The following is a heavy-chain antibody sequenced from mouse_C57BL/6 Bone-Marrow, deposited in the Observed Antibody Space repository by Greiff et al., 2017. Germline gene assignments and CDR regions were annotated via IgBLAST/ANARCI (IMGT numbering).Heavy chain of an antibody. V-gene: IGHV8-8*01. CDR2: ILLDDDK. Sequence: ESGPGILQPSQTLSLTCSFSGFSLSTFGMGVGWIRQPSGKGLDWLAHILLDDDKYSNPSLKSRLTISKATSNNPVFLKIAKVDTADTATYYCARCYYGNLFDYWGQGTLVTVSA. CDR3: ARCYYGNLFDY. D-gene: IGHD2-1*01. CDR1: GFSLSTFGMG. J-gene: IGHJ3*01.